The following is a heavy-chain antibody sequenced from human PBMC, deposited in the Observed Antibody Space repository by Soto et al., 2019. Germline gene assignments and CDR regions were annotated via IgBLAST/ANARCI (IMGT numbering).Heavy chain of an antibody. J-gene: IGHJ4*02. V-gene: IGHV3-23*01. CDR1: GFTFSSYA. D-gene: IGHD6-19*01. CDR2: ISGSGGST. Sequence: GGSLRLSCAASGFTFSSYAMSWVRQAPGKGLEWVSAISGSGGSTYYADSVRGRFTISRDNSKNTLYLQMNSLRAEDTAVYYCARAKYSSGWPGFDYWGQGTLVTVSS. CDR3: ARAKYSSGWPGFDY.